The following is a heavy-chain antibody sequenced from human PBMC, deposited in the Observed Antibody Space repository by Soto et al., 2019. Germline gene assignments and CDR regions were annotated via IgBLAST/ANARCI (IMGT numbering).Heavy chain of an antibody. V-gene: IGHV3-11*01. CDR1: GFTFSDFY. Sequence: GGSLRLSCAASGFTFSDFYMSWIRQAPGKGLEWISYVTSSGGSIYYADSVKGRFTISRDNAKKSLYLQMNSLRAEDTAVYCCAREIDYSSGCFDYWGQGTLVTVSS. CDR3: AREIDYSSGCFDY. J-gene: IGHJ4*02. CDR2: VTSSGGSI. D-gene: IGHD6-19*01.